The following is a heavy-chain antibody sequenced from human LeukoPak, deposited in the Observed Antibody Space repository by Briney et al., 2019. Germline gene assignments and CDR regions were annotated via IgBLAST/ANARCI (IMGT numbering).Heavy chain of an antibody. CDR3: ARVMVATVYYYYGMGV. CDR1: GFTFSSYG. CDR2: IWYDGSNK. Sequence: GGSLRLSCAASGFTFSSYGMHWVRQAPGKGLEWVAVIWYDGSNKYYADSVKGRFTISRDNSKNTLYLQMNSLRAEDTAVYYCARVMVATVYYYYGMGVWGQGTTVTVSS. D-gene: IGHD5-12*01. J-gene: IGHJ6*02. V-gene: IGHV3-33*08.